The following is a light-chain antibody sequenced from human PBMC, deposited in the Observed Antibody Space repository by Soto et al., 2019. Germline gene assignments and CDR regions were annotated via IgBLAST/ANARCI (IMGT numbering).Light chain of an antibody. J-gene: IGKJ4*01. V-gene: IGKV3-11*01. Sequence: TVLTQSPATLSLSPGERATLSCKASQSIGNSLGWFQQKPGQSPRLLIDDAFNRATGIPARFTGSGSGSDFTLTISSLVPEYFGFYYCRQRYNWPLTFGGGTKVEIK. CDR3: RQRYNWPLT. CDR1: QSIGNS. CDR2: DAF.